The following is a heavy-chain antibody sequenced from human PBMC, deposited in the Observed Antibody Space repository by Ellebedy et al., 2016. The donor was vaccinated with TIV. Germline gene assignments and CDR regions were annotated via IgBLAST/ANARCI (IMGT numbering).Heavy chain of an antibody. Sequence: PGGSLRLSCAASGFTVSSNSMTWVRQAPGKELEWVSVISSGGNTYYADSVRGRFTISRDNSKNTLYLQMNSLRVEDMAIYYCARGGALDYWGQGTLVTVSS. CDR3: ARGGALDY. CDR2: ISSGGNT. CDR1: GFTVSSNS. V-gene: IGHV3-66*01. J-gene: IGHJ4*02.